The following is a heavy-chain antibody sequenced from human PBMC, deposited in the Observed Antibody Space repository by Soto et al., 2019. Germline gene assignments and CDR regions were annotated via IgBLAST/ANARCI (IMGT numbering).Heavy chain of an antibody. CDR1: GYTFTGYY. J-gene: IGHJ6*02. CDR3: ARDGESETDGGYYYGMDV. V-gene: IGHV1-2*02. D-gene: IGHD3-10*01. Sequence: ASVKVSCKASGYTFTGYYMHWVRQAPGQGLEWMGWINPNSGGTNYAQKFQGRVTMTRDTSISTAYMELSRLRSDDTAVYYCARDGESETDGGYYYGMDVWGQGTTVTVSS. CDR2: INPNSGGT.